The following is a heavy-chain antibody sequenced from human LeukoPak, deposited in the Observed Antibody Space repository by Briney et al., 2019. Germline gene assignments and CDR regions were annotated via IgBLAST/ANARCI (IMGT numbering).Heavy chain of an antibody. CDR1: GGSISSSNW. D-gene: IGHD4-17*01. CDR2: IYHSGST. Sequence: PSGTLSLTCAVSGGSISSSNWWSWVRQPPGKGLEWIGEIYHSGSTNYNPSLKSRVTISVDTSKNQFSLKLSSVTAADTAVYYCARDRGDYGDSRFDYWGQGTLVTVSS. J-gene: IGHJ4*02. CDR3: ARDRGDYGDSRFDY. V-gene: IGHV4-4*02.